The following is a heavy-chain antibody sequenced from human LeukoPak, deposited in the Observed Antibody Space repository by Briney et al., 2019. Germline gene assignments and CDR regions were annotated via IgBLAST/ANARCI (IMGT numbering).Heavy chain of an antibody. CDR3: ARDFPSTSWYAMNWFDP. J-gene: IGHJ5*02. D-gene: IGHD6-13*01. CDR1: GDSVSSSSAA. V-gene: IGHV6-1*01. Sequence: SQTLSLTSAISGDSVSSSSAAWNWIRQSPSRGLEWLGRTYYRTRWYNDYAVSMKSRITINPDTSKNQFSLQLNSLTPEDTAVYYCARDFPSTSWYAMNWFDPWGQGTLVTVSS. CDR2: TYYRTRWYN.